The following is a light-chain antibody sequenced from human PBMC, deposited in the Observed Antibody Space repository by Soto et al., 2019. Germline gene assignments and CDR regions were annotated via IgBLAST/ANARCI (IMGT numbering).Light chain of an antibody. J-gene: IGKJ1*01. Sequence: DITMTQSPSALSASVGDRVTITCRASQSLNSLLAWYQQKPGRAPKLLIYDASTLESGVPSRFSGSGSGTEFTLTISSLQTDDFATYYCQQYNSYSSWTFGQGSKV. CDR2: DAS. V-gene: IGKV1-5*01. CDR1: QSLNSL. CDR3: QQYNSYSSWT.